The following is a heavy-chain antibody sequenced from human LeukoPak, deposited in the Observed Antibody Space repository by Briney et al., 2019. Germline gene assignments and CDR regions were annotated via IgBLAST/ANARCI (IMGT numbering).Heavy chain of an antibody. CDR2: IYTSGST. Sequence: SETLPLTCTVSGGSISSYYWSWIRQPAGKGLEWIGRIYTSGSTNYNPSLKSRVTMSVDTSKNQFSLKLSSVTAADTAVYYCARHGSGSYRSDPPYYYYYYMDVWGKGTTVTVSS. D-gene: IGHD3-10*01. J-gene: IGHJ6*03. CDR3: ARHGSGSYRSDPPYYYYYYMDV. V-gene: IGHV4-4*07. CDR1: GGSISSYY.